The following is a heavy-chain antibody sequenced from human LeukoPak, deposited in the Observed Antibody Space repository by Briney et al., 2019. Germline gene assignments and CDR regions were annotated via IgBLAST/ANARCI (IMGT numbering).Heavy chain of an antibody. Sequence: LPGGSLRLSCAASGFTFSSYWMSWVRQAPGKGLEWVANIKQDGSEKYYVDSVKGRFTISRDNAKNSLYLQMNSLRAEDTAVYYCARDRYDFWSGYLLDYWGQGTLVTVSS. D-gene: IGHD3-3*01. J-gene: IGHJ4*02. V-gene: IGHV3-7*01. CDR3: ARDRYDFWSGYLLDY. CDR2: IKQDGSEK. CDR1: GFTFSSYW.